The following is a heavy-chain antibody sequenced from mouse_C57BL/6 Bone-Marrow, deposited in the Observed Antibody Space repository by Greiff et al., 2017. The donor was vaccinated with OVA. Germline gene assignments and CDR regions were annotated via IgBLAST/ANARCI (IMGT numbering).Heavy chain of an antibody. Sequence: EVQGVESGGGLVQPGGSLKLSCAASGFTFSDYYMYWVRQTPEKRLEWVAYISNGGGSTYYPDTVKGRFTISRDNAKNTLYLQMSRLKSEDTAMYYCARTAQVMDYWGQGTSVTVSS. CDR2: ISNGGGST. J-gene: IGHJ4*01. CDR1: GFTFSDYY. V-gene: IGHV5-12*01. D-gene: IGHD3-2*02. CDR3: ARTAQVMDY.